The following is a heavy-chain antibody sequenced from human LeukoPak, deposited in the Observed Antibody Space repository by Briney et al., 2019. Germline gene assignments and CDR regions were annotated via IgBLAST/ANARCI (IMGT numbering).Heavy chain of an antibody. Sequence: SETLSLTCTVSGVSISSTRYYWGWIRQPPGKGLEWIGYIYYSGSTNYNPSLKGRVTISVDTSKNQFSLKLSSVTAADTAVYYCARVYGDYLNFDYWGQGTLVTVSS. J-gene: IGHJ4*02. D-gene: IGHD4-17*01. CDR3: ARVYGDYLNFDY. CDR2: IYYSGST. V-gene: IGHV4-61*05. CDR1: GVSISSTRYY.